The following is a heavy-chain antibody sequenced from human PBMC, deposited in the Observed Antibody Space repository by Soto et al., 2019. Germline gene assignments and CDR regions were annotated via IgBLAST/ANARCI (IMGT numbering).Heavy chain of an antibody. J-gene: IGHJ4*02. CDR3: STDERE. V-gene: IGHV3-15*05. Sequence: EVQLVESGGGLVKPGGSLRLSCAASGFDFSNGWMSWVRQAPGKGLEWVGRIKSKVHGETTDYAAHVKGRFTISRDDSRNTLYLQMHSLQTEDTAVYYCSTDEREWGQGTLVTVSS. CDR1: GFDFSNGW. CDR2: IKSKVHGETT.